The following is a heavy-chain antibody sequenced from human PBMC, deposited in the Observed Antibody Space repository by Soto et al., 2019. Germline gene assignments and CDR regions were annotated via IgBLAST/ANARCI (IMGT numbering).Heavy chain of an antibody. V-gene: IGHV1-18*01. Sequence: ASVKVSCKTSGYRFSNYCMHWVRQAPGQGLEWMGWINTDTGKTIYAETFQGRVTMTRDTTNSTVYMELRSQRSDDTAGNYWPRDLVCSSSPESCLDPWGQGTLVTVSS. CDR3: PRDLVCSSSPESCLDP. J-gene: IGHJ5*02. D-gene: IGHD6-6*01. CDR2: INTDTGKT. CDR1: GYRFSNYC.